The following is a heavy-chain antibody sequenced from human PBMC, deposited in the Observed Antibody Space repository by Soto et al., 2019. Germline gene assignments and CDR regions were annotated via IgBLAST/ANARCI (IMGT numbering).Heavy chain of an antibody. V-gene: IGHV1-18*01. J-gene: IGHJ4*02. Sequence: QVHLVQSGAEVKKPGASVKVSCKASGYTFTSYGITWVRQAPGQGLEWMGWISAHNGNTDYAQKLQGRVIVTRDTSSSTDYMELRRLRSADTDVYYWARGRYGDYWGQGALVTVSS. CDR2: ISAHNGNT. D-gene: IGHD1-1*01. CDR1: GYTFTSYG. CDR3: ARGRYGDY.